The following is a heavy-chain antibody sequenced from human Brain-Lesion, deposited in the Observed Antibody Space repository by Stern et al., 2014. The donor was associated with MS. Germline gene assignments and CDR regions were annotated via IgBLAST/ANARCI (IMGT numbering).Heavy chain of an antibody. J-gene: IGHJ4*02. CDR2: ISWSSGTI. CDR1: GFTFDAYA. V-gene: IGHV3-9*01. CDR3: ARDITGSSAYFAY. Sequence: VQLVQSGGDLVQPGRSLRLSCAAFGFTFDAYAMHWVRQAPAKGLERVAGISWSSGTIGYADSVKGRFTTSRDNAYSSLYLQMNSLRPEDTALYYCARDITGSSAYFAYWGQGTLVTVSS. D-gene: IGHD1-14*01.